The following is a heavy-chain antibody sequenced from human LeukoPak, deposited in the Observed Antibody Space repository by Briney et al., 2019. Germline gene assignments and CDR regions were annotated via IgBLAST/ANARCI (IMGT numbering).Heavy chain of an antibody. CDR3: VGGDSRDY. Sequence: PGGSLRLPCAASGFTFNTYTMNWVRQAPGKGLEWVSSIGRTSTDKYYADSVRGRFTISRDNAENSLYVQMTSLRAEDTAVYYCVGGDSRDYWGQGTLVTVSS. CDR2: IGRTSTDK. CDR1: GFTFNTYT. J-gene: IGHJ4*02. D-gene: IGHD3-22*01. V-gene: IGHV3-21*01.